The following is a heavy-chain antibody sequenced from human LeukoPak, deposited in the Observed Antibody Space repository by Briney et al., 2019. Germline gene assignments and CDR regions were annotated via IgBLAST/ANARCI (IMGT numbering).Heavy chain of an antibody. V-gene: IGHV3-23*01. J-gene: IGHJ3*02. CDR3: ARGPDFDWPLGGAFDI. CDR2: ISGSGGST. D-gene: IGHD3-9*01. CDR1: GFTFSSYA. Sequence: GGSLRLSCAASGFTFSSYAMSWVRQAPGKGLEWVSAISGSGGSTYYADSVKGRFTISRDNAKNSLYLQMNSRRAEDTAVYYCARGPDFDWPLGGAFDIWGQGTMVTVSS.